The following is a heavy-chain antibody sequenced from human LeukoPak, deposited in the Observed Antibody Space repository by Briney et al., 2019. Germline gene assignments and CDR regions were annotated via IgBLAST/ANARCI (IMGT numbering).Heavy chain of an antibody. Sequence: PGGSLRLSCAASGFTFSSYEMNWVRQAPGQGLEWVSYISSSGSTIYYADSVKGRFTISRDNAKNSLYLQMNSLRAEDTAVYYCARDSGYDYNWGQGTPVTVSS. CDR2: ISSSGSTI. CDR1: GFTFSSYE. D-gene: IGHD5-12*01. V-gene: IGHV3-48*03. CDR3: ARDSGYDYN. J-gene: IGHJ4*02.